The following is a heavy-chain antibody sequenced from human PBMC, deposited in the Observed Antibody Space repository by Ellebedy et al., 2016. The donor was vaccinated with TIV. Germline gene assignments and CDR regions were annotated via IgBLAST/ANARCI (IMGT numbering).Heavy chain of an antibody. CDR2: IYPGGSDT. Sequence: GGSLRLSXRASGYRFTTYWIAWVRQLPGKGPEWMGIIYPGGSDTRYSPSFQGQVTISADTSISTAYLQWSSLKASDNAMYFCAVTRTKTAMDHFDYWGQGTLVTVSS. CDR1: GYRFTTYW. D-gene: IGHD5-18*01. CDR3: AVTRTKTAMDHFDY. J-gene: IGHJ4*02. V-gene: IGHV5-51*01.